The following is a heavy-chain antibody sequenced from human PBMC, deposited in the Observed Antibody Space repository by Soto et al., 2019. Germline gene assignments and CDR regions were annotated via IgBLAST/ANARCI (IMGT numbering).Heavy chain of an antibody. CDR1: GFTFDDYG. V-gene: IGHV3-23*01. J-gene: IGHJ4*02. Sequence: GGSLRLSCAASGFTFDDYGMSWVRQAPGKGLEWVSAISGSGGSTYYADSVKGRFTNSRDNSKNTLYLQMNSLRAEDTAVYYCAKAEEVRMITFGGVIANYFDYWGQGTLVTVSS. CDR3: AKAEEVRMITFGGVIANYFDY. CDR2: ISGSGGST. D-gene: IGHD3-16*02.